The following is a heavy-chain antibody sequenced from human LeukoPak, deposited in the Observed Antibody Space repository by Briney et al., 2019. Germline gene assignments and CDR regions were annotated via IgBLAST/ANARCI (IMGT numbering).Heavy chain of an antibody. D-gene: IGHD3-3*01. J-gene: IGHJ5*02. Sequence: GASVKVSCKASGYTFTGYYMHWVRQAPGQGLEWMGWINPNSGGTNYAQKFQGRVTITADESTSTAYMELSSLRSEDTAVYYCARDFWSGYLKDNWFDPWGQGTLVTVSS. V-gene: IGHV1-2*02. CDR2: INPNSGGT. CDR3: ARDFWSGYLKDNWFDP. CDR1: GYTFTGYY.